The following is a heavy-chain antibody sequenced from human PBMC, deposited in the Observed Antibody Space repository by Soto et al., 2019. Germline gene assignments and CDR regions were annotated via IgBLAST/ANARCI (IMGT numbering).Heavy chain of an antibody. CDR1: GGSISNYY. D-gene: IGHD3-3*01. CDR2: IDTSGST. CDR3: ARGGQDFWSGPFDY. Sequence: SETLCLTCTVSGGSISNYYCNWIRQPAGKGLEWIGRIDTSGSTNYNPSLKSRVTMSVDTSKQEFSLKLSSVTAADTALYYCARGGQDFWSGPFDYWGRGALVTVSS. J-gene: IGHJ4*02. V-gene: IGHV4-4*07.